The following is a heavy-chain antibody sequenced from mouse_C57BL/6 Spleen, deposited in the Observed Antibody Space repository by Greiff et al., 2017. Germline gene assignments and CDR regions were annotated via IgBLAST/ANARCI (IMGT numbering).Heavy chain of an antibody. V-gene: IGHV1-62-2*01. CDR2: FYPGSGSI. J-gene: IGHJ2*01. CDR3: ARHEDDYDSYYFDY. Sequence: VKLMESGAELVKPGASVKLSCKASGYTFTEYTIHWVKQRSGQGLEWIGWFYPGSGSIKYNEKFKDKATLTADKSSSTVYMELSRLTSEDSAVYVCARHEDDYDSYYFDYWGQGTTLTVSS. CDR1: GYTFTEYT. D-gene: IGHD2-4*01.